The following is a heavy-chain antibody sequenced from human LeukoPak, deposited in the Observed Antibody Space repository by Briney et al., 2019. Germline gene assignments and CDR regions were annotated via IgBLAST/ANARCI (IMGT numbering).Heavy chain of an antibody. J-gene: IGHJ4*02. CDR1: GGSISSGDYY. CDR3: ARWHGSGTPRIDY. CDR2: IYYSGST. Sequence: PSQTLSLTCTVSGGSISSGDYYWSWIRQPPGRGLEWIGYIYYSGSTYYNPSLKSRVTISVDTSKNQFSLKLSSVTAADTAVYYCARWHGSGTPRIDYWGQGTLVTVSS. V-gene: IGHV4-30-4*08. D-gene: IGHD3-10*01.